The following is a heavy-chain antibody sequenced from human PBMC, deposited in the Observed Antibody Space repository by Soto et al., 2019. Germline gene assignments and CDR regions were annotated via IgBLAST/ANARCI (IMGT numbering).Heavy chain of an antibody. J-gene: IGHJ3*01. CDR1: RFTFSSYA. V-gene: IGHV3-30*04. CDR2: ISPDGSDT. Sequence: QVPLVESGGDVVQPGGSLRLSCAGSRFTFSSYAMHWVRQAPGKGLEWVSVISPDGSDTFYAESVKGRFTISRDNSKNTMYVQMNSLRPEDTAIYYCARDGGSPGNYYSASDLWGQGTMVTVSS. CDR3: ARDGGSPGNYYSASDL. D-gene: IGHD1-26*01.